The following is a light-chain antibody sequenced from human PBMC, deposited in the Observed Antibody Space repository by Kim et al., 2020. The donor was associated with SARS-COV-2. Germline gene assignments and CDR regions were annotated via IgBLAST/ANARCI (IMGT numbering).Light chain of an antibody. CDR3: HQYDDWHPWT. V-gene: IGKV3-15*01. J-gene: IGKJ1*01. CDR1: HSVSNN. CDR2: GAS. Sequence: EVVMTQSPATLSVSPGETATLSCRASHSVSNNVACYQQKNGQAPRLLIYGASTKATDVPARLSGSGSVGDFTLTISSLTSEELAVYHCHQYDDWHPWTFVQGSKVDIK.